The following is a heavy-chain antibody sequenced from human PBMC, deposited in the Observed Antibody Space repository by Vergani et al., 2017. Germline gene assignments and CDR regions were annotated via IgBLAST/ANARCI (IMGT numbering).Heavy chain of an antibody. J-gene: IGHJ2*01. CDR2: ISGDGGST. V-gene: IGHV3-43*02. CDR1: GFTFSSYA. D-gene: IGHD1-26*01. Sequence: EVQLLESGGGLVQPGGSLRLSCAASGFTFSSYAMSWVRQAPGKGLEWVSLISGDGGSTYYADSVKGRFTISRDNSKNSLYLQMNSLRTEDTALYYCAKESYGGYWYFDLWGRGTLVTVSS. CDR3: AKESYGGYWYFDL.